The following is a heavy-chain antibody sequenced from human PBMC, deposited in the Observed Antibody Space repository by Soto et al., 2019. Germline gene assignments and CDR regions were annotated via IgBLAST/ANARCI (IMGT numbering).Heavy chain of an antibody. V-gene: IGHV4-39*01. CDR3: ARPPLWFGELLAFDI. J-gene: IGHJ3*02. CDR2: IYYSGST. Sequence: QLQLQESGPGLVKPSETLSLTCTVSGGSISSSSYYWGWIRQPPGKGLEWIGSIYYSGSTYYNPSLKSRVTISVDTSKNQFSLKLSSVTAADTAVYYCARPPLWFGELLAFDIWGQGTMVTVSS. D-gene: IGHD3-10*01. CDR1: GGSISSSSYY.